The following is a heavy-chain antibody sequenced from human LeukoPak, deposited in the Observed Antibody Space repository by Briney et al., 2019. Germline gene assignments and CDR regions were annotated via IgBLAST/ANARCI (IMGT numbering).Heavy chain of an antibody. Sequence: AASVKVSCKVSGYTLTELSMHWVRQAPGKGLEWMGGFDPEDGETIYVQKFQGRVTMTEDTSTDTAYMELSSLRSEDTAVYYCANIVGATTRGSDYWGQGTLVTVSS. CDR2: FDPEDGET. CDR3: ANIVGATTRGSDY. V-gene: IGHV1-24*01. D-gene: IGHD1-26*01. CDR1: GYTLTELS. J-gene: IGHJ4*02.